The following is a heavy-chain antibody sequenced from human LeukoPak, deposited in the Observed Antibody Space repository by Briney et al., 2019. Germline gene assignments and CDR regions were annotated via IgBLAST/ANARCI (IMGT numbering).Heavy chain of an antibody. J-gene: IGHJ3*02. D-gene: IGHD2-2*01. Sequence: SETLSLTCSVSGGSISSRTSYWGWIRQPPGKGLEWIGTIYYSGTTYYNPSLKSRVTISADTSKNQFSLKLTSVTAADTAVYYCARRSSTSGDAFDIWGQGTMVTVSS. CDR3: ARRSSTSGDAFDI. CDR2: IYYSGTT. V-gene: IGHV4-39*01. CDR1: GGSISSRTSY.